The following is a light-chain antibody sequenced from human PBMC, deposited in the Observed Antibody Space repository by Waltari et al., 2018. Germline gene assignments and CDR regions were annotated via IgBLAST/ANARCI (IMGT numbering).Light chain of an antibody. CDR2: KAS. Sequence: DIQMTQSPSTLSASEGDRVTITCRASQSIRDWLAWFQQQPGKSPKRLIYKASNVENGVPSRFSGSGSGTDFTLTISSLQPDDFATYYCLQYNTYPWAFGQGTKVEI. CDR3: LQYNTYPWA. CDR1: QSIRDW. J-gene: IGKJ1*01. V-gene: IGKV1-5*03.